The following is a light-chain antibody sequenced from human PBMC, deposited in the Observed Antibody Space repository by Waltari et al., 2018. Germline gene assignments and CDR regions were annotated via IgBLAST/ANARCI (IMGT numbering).Light chain of an antibody. Sequence: MTQSPATLSVSLGERATLSCRASENIKNKLAWYQQKPGQAPRLLVFGASTRATGITDRFSGSGSVTDFTLTISSLQSEDFAVYYCHQYDNWPPTFGQGTKLDI. CDR3: HQYDNWPPT. J-gene: IGKJ2*01. CDR2: GAS. V-gene: IGKV3-15*01. CDR1: ENIKNK.